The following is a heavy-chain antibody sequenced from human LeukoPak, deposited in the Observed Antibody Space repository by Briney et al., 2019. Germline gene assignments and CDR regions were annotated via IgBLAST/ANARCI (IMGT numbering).Heavy chain of an antibody. CDR2: INPNSGGT. CDR3: ARDQGYSYEFDY. J-gene: IGHJ4*02. D-gene: IGHD5-18*01. V-gene: IGHV1-2*06. Sequence: GASVKVSCKASGYTFTGYYMHWVRQAPGQGLEWMGRINPNSGGTNYAQKFQGRVTMTRDTSISTAYMELSRLRSDDTAVYYCARDQGYSYEFDYWGRGTLVTVSS. CDR1: GYTFTGYY.